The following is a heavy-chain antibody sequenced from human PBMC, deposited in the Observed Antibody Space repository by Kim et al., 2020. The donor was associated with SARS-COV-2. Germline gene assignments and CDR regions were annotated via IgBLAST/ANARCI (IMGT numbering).Heavy chain of an antibody. Sequence: ESVKGRLTISRDNSQNTLYLRMNSLRAEDTAVYYCARGLTTMIVASYDYWGQGTLVTVSS. V-gene: IGHV3-30*01. D-gene: IGHD3-22*01. CDR3: ARGLTTMIVASYDY. J-gene: IGHJ4*02.